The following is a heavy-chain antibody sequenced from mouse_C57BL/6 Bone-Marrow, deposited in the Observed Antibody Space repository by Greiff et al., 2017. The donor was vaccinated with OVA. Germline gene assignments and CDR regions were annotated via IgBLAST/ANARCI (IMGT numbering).Heavy chain of an antibody. CDR3: ARQTVPTTTSAMDY. Sequence: DVKLVESGGGLVQPGGSLKLSCAASGFTFSDYYMYWVRQTPEKRLEWVAYISNGGGSTYYPDTVKGRFTISRDNAKNTLYLQMSRLKSEDTAMYYCARQTVPTTTSAMDYWGQGTSVTVSS. J-gene: IGHJ4*01. CDR1: GFTFSDYY. D-gene: IGHD2-10*01. CDR2: ISNGGGST. V-gene: IGHV5-12*01.